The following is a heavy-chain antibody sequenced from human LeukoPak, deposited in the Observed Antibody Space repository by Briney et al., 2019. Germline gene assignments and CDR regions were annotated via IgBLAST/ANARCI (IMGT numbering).Heavy chain of an antibody. Sequence: ASVKVSCQASGYTFTSYGISWVRQAPGQGLEWMGWISAYNGNTNYAQILQGRVTMTTDTSTSTAYMELRSLRSDDTAVYYCARVLEGGYSYGLEYYYYYMDAWGKGTTVTISS. J-gene: IGHJ6*03. CDR2: ISAYNGNT. CDR1: GYTFTSYG. V-gene: IGHV1-18*01. CDR3: ARVLEGGYSYGLEYYYYYMDA. D-gene: IGHD5-18*01.